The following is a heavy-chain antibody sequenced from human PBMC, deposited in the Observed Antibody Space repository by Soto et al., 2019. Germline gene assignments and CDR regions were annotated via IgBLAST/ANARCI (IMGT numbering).Heavy chain of an antibody. Sequence: QVQLQESGPGLVKPSQTLSLTCTVSGGSISSGGYYWSWIRQHPGKGLDWIGFIYYSGSTYYNPSLQSRVTISVDTSKNQFSLKLSSVTAADTAVYYCARYCRGGSCPSSGFDPWGQGTLVTVSS. J-gene: IGHJ5*02. CDR1: GGSISSGGYY. CDR2: IYYSGST. CDR3: ARYCRGGSCPSSGFDP. D-gene: IGHD2-15*01. V-gene: IGHV4-31*03.